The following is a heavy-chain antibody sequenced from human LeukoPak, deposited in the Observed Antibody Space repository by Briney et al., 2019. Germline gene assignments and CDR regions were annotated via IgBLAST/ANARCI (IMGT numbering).Heavy chain of an antibody. V-gene: IGHV3-48*02. Sequence: GGSLRLSCAATGFTFSNVWMSWVRQAPGKGLEWISHITWSGSAIFYADSVKGRFTISRDSAKNSLYLQMSSLRDEDTAIYYCARDAGNSGYGMDVWGRGTTVTVSS. CDR3: ARDAGNSGYGMDV. J-gene: IGHJ6*02. D-gene: IGHD5-12*01. CDR1: GFTFSNVW. CDR2: ITWSGSAI.